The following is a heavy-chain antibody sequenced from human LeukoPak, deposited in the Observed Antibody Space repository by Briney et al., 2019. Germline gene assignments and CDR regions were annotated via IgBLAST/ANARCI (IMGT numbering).Heavy chain of an antibody. CDR1: GFTFSSYS. J-gene: IGHJ4*02. CDR3: ASLDIPECSSTSCPINPRDY. D-gene: IGHD2-2*01. V-gene: IGHV3-21*01. CDR2: ISSSSSYI. Sequence: PGGSLRLSCAASGFTFSSYSMNWVRQAPGKGLEWVSSISSSSSYIYYADSVKGRFTISRDNAKNSLYLQMNSLRAEDTAVYYCASLDIPECSSTSCPINPRDYWGQGTLVTVSS.